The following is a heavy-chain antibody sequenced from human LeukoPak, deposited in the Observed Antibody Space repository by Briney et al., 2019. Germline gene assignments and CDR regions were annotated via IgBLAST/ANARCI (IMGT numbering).Heavy chain of an antibody. D-gene: IGHD2-15*01. Sequence: ASVKVSCKTSGYTFTRYGISWVRQAPGQGLEWMGCITAKTGNTNYAQRLQGRVTMTTDTSTGTVYMELRSVRADDAAMYACARDLGTEEGLGGYWGQGTLVTVSS. CDR1: GYTFTRYG. CDR2: ITAKTGNT. J-gene: IGHJ4*02. CDR3: ARDLGTEEGLGGY. V-gene: IGHV1-18*04.